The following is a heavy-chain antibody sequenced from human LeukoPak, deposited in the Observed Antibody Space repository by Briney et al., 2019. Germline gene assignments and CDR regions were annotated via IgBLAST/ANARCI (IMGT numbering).Heavy chain of an antibody. Sequence: PGGSLRLSCAGSGFTFSSYSMNWVRQAPGKGLEWVSSISSSSSYIYYADSVKGRFTISRDNARNSLYLQMNNLRVEDTAVYYCARGYTNSGYVFDIWGQGTMVTVSS. CDR3: ARGYTNSGYVFDI. CDR2: ISSSSSYI. CDR1: GFTFSSYS. J-gene: IGHJ3*02. V-gene: IGHV3-21*04. D-gene: IGHD4-11*01.